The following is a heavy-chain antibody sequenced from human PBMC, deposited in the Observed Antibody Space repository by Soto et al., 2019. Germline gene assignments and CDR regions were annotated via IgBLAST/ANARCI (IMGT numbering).Heavy chain of an antibody. CDR3: ARSHRDGYNNDY. Sequence: ASVKVSCKASGYTFTSYAVHWVRQAPGQRLEWMGWINVGNGSTKYSQKFKGRVTITRDTSATTAYMELSSLRSEDTAVYYCARSHRDGYNNDYWGQGTLVTVSS. CDR1: GYTFTSYA. J-gene: IGHJ4*02. D-gene: IGHD5-12*01. CDR2: INVGNGST. V-gene: IGHV1-3*01.